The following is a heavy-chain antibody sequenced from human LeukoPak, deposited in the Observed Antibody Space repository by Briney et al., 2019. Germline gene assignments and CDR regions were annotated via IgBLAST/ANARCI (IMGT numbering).Heavy chain of an antibody. J-gene: IGHJ3*02. CDR3: AKDIFPLTGRDAFDI. Sequence: GRSLRLSCAASGFTFSSYGMHWVRQAPGKGLEWVAVISYDGSNKYYADSVKGRFTISRDNSKNTLYLQMNSLRAGDTAVYYCAKDIFPLTGRDAFDIWGQGTMVTVSS. V-gene: IGHV3-30*18. CDR2: ISYDGSNK. CDR1: GFTFSSYG. D-gene: IGHD3-9*01.